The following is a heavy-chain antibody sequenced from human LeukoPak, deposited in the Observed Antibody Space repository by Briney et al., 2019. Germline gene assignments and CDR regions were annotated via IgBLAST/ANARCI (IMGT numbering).Heavy chain of an antibody. CDR1: GFTFSSYG. CDR2: IRYDGSNK. D-gene: IGHD6-19*01. Sequence: GGSLGLSCAASGFTFSSYGMHWVRQAPGKGLEWVAFIRYDGSNKYYADSVKGRFTIPRDNSKNTLYLQMNSLRAEDTAVYYCAKDLSGYSSGWFDFDYWGQGTLVTVSS. V-gene: IGHV3-30*02. J-gene: IGHJ4*02. CDR3: AKDLSGYSSGWFDFDY.